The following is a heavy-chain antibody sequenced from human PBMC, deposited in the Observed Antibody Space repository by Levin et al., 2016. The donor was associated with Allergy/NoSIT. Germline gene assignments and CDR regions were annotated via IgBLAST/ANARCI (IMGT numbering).Heavy chain of an antibody. CDR3: AKTDAAALAIAPFDY. D-gene: IGHD6-25*01. CDR2: IQYDGSNK. J-gene: IGHJ4*02. Sequence: VRQAPGKGLEWVAFIQYDGSNKFYADSVKGRFTISRDNSKNTLYLQMNSLRGEDTAVYYCAKTDAAALAIAPFDYWGQGTLVTVSS. V-gene: IGHV3-30*02.